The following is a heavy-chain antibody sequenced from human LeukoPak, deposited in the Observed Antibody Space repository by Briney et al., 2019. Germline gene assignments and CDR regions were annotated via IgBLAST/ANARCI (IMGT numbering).Heavy chain of an antibody. Sequence: SETLSLTCTVSGGSISSGSYSWSWIRQPAGQGLEWIGHIYTSGRNNYNPSLKSRVTMSIDTSKNQFSLKLSSVTAADTAVYYCVRGRYSSGWFKDKNWFDPWGQGIPVTVSS. CDR1: GGSISSGSYS. J-gene: IGHJ5*02. V-gene: IGHV4-61*09. CDR3: VRGRYSSGWFKDKNWFDP. CDR2: IYTSGRN. D-gene: IGHD6-19*01.